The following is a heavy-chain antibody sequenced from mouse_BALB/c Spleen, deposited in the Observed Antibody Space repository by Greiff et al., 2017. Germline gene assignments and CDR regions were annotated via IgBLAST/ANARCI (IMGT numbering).Heavy chain of an antibody. Sequence: VKLMESGPGLVAPSQSLSITCTVSGFSLTGYGVTWVRHPPGKGLGWLGMIWGDGSTDYNSALKSRLSISKDNSKSQVFLKMNSLQTDDTARYYCARGDYGGYFDYWGQGTTLTVSS. CDR1: GFSLTGYG. CDR2: IWGDGST. J-gene: IGHJ2*01. V-gene: IGHV2-6-7*01. CDR3: ARGDYGGYFDY. D-gene: IGHD2-4*01.